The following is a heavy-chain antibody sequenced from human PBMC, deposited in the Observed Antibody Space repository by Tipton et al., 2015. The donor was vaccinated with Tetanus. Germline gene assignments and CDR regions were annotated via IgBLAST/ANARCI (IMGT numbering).Heavy chain of an antibody. Sequence: SLRLSCAASGFTFSSYGMSWVRQAPGNGLEWVAAISGSRLTPFYADSVKGRFTISRDNSKNMLSLQLNSLRADDTAIYYCAKEALGVLNLWGNGTTVIVSS. CDR3: AKEALGVLNL. CDR2: ISGSRLTP. CDR1: GFTFSSYG. V-gene: IGHV3-23*01. D-gene: IGHD1-14*01. J-gene: IGHJ6*04.